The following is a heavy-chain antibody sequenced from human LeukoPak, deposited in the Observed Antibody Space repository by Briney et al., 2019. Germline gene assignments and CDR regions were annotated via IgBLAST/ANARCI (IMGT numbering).Heavy chain of an antibody. CDR1: GGSFSSYA. CDR3: ARDSGELLRRRRVFDI. CDR2: IIPVVGIG. V-gene: IGHV1-69*04. J-gene: IGHJ3*02. Sequence: SVKVSCKASGGSFSSYAISWVRQAPGQGLEWMGRIIPVVGIGNYAQKFQGRVTITADKSTSTAYMDLSSLRSEDTAVYYCARDSGELLRRRRVFDIWGQGTMVTVSS. D-gene: IGHD1-26*01.